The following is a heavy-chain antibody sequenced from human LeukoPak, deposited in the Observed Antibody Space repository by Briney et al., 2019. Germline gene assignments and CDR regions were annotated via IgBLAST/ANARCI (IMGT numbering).Heavy chain of an antibody. CDR1: GYSFTSYY. CDR3: AADHLGGDHY. CDR2: INPSGGST. D-gene: IGHD2-21*01. J-gene: IGHJ4*02. Sequence: ASVKVSCKASGYSFTSYYIHWVRLAPGQGLEWMGVINPSGGSTRYAQKFQDRVTITRDMSTSTAYMELSSLRSEDTAVYYCAADHLGGDHYWGQGTLVTVSS. V-gene: IGHV1-46*01.